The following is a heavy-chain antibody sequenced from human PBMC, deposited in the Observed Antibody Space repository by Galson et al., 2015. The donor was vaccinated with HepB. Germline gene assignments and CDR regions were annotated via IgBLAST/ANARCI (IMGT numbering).Heavy chain of an antibody. D-gene: IGHD2-2*01. J-gene: IGHJ4*02. CDR2: INPNSGGT. CDR3: AGAPGYCSSTSCPSLNYFDY. Sequence: SVKVSCKASGYTFTGYYMHWVRQAPGQGLEWMGWINPNSGGTNYAQKFQGRVTMTRDTSISTAYMELSSLRSEDTAVYYCAGAPGYCSSTSCPSLNYFDYWGQGTLVTVSS. CDR1: GYTFTGYY. V-gene: IGHV1-2*02.